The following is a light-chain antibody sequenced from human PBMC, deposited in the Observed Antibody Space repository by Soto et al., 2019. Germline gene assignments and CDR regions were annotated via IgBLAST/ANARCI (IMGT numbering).Light chain of an antibody. CDR3: QQYDSSPMYT. Sequence: EIVLTQSPGTLSLSPGERATLSCRASQSVSSSYLAWYQQKPGQAPRLLIYGASSRATGIPDRFSGSGSGTDFTLTIIRLQPEDFAVYYCQQYDSSPMYTFGQGTKLEIK. V-gene: IGKV3-20*01. J-gene: IGKJ2*01. CDR1: QSVSSSY. CDR2: GAS.